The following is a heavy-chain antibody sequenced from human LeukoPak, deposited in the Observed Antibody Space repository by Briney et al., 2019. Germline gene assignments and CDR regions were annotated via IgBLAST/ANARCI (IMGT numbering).Heavy chain of an antibody. CDR3: ATYSHQLTRIDS. Sequence: GGSLKISCKASGYSFTTYWIGWVRPRPGKGLEWMGVIYPGDSDTRYSPSFQGQVTISADKSISTAYLQWSTLTASDTAIYYCATYSHQLTRIDSWGQGTLVTVSS. D-gene: IGHD2-15*01. J-gene: IGHJ4*02. CDR2: IYPGDSDT. CDR1: GYSFTTYW. V-gene: IGHV5-51*01.